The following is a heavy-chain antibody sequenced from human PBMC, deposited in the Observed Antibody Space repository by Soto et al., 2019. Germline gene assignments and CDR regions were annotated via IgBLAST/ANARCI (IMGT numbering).Heavy chain of an antibody. CDR1: GFTFSSYG. CDR3: ARGGGYSYGRTYYYYGMDV. Sequence: GGSLRLSCASSGFTFSSYGMHWVRQATGKRLEWVAVIWYDGSNKYYADSVKGRFTISRDNSKNTLYLQMNSLRAEDTAVYYCARGGGYSYGRTYYYYGMDVWGQGTTVTVSS. CDR2: IWYDGSNK. D-gene: IGHD5-18*01. V-gene: IGHV3-33*01. J-gene: IGHJ6*02.